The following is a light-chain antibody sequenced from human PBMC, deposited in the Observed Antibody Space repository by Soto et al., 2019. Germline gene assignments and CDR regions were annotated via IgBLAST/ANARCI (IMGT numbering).Light chain of an antibody. CDR3: QQYYSAPLYT. CDR1: RSVFYNSNNQNY. V-gene: IGKV4-1*01. Sequence: DIVMTQSPDSLAVSLGESATINCKSSRSVFYNSNNQNYLAWYQQKPGQPPKLLISWASMREYGVPDRFNGSGSGTDFTLTISSLQAEDVAVYYCQQYYSAPLYTFGQGTKLEIK. CDR2: WAS. J-gene: IGKJ2*01.